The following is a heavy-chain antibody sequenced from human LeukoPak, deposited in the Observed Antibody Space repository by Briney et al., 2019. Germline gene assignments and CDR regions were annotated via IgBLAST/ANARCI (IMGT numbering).Heavy chain of an antibody. V-gene: IGHV3-7*04. CDR1: GFTFSSHW. Sequence: PAGSLRLSSAAYGFTFSSHWMSCVRQPPGKGLEWVANIKQDGSEKYYVDSVKGPFTISRDIATNSLFLQMNSLRAEDTAVYYCVGAGYYFDYWGQGTLVTVSS. CDR3: VGAGYYFDY. D-gene: IGHD3-9*01. CDR2: IKQDGSEK. J-gene: IGHJ4*02.